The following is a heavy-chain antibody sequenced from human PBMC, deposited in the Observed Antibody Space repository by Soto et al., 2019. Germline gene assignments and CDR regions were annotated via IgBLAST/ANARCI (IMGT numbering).Heavy chain of an antibody. V-gene: IGHV3-23*01. CDR3: ARDRQPDGIWTFDF. Sequence: PGGSLRLSCAASGFSFHANALSWVRQTPGKGLQWVSTITGSGVTAYYADSVKGRFSISRDNVKAIVYLQMNSLGVEDAAVYYCARDRQPDGIWTFDFWGRGAQVTVSS. CDR2: ITGSGVTA. J-gene: IGHJ4*02. D-gene: IGHD2-15*01. CDR1: GFSFHANA.